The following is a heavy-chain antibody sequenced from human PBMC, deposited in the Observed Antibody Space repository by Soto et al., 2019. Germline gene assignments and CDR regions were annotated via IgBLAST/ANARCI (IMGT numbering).Heavy chain of an antibody. Sequence: GGSLRLSCAASGFTFSSYAMHWVRQAPGKGLEWVAFISYDGSNKYYADSVKGRFTISRDNSKNTLYLQMNSLRAEDTAVYYCARDLILEWFNPPTYYYYYGMDVWGQGTTVTVSS. V-gene: IGHV3-30-3*01. CDR2: ISYDGSNK. D-gene: IGHD3-3*01. CDR1: GFTFSSYA. CDR3: ARDLILEWFNPPTYYYYYGMDV. J-gene: IGHJ6*02.